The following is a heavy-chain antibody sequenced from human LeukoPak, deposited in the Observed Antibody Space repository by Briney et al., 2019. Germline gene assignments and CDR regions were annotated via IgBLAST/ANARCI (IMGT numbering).Heavy chain of an antibody. CDR1: GFTLSRYD. Sequence: GGSLRLSCAASGFTLSRYDMHWVRQAPGKGLEWVAIISYDGSDKYYADSVKGRFTISRDNSKNTLYVQMNSLGPEDTALYYCARDRGHCSGGSCYSAFDYWGQGTLVTVSS. V-gene: IGHV3-30*04. D-gene: IGHD2-15*01. CDR3: ARDRGHCSGGSCYSAFDY. CDR2: ISYDGSDK. J-gene: IGHJ4*02.